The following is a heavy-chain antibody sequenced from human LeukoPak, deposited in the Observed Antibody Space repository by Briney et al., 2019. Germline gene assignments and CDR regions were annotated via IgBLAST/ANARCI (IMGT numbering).Heavy chain of an antibody. CDR3: ARSITIYNGANWYFDL. V-gene: IGHV3-21*01. D-gene: IGHD3-9*01. Sequence: PGGSLRLSCAASGFTFSSYSMNWVRQAPGKGLEWVSSISSSSSYIYYADSVKGRFTISRDNAKNSLYLQMNSLRAEDTAVYYCARSITIYNGANWYFDLWGRGTLVTVSS. CDR2: ISSSSSYI. J-gene: IGHJ2*01. CDR1: GFTFSSYS.